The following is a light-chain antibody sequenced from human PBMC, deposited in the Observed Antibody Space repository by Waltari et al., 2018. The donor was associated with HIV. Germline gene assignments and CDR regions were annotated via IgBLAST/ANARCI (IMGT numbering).Light chain of an antibody. J-gene: IGKJ1*01. CDR3: QQYGSAPPWT. Sequence: EIGLTQSPGTLPLSPGERATLSCRASQSVSSSYLVWYQQKPGQAPRLLIYGASSRATGIPDRFSGSGSGTDFTLTISRLEPEDFAVYYCQQYGSAPPWTFGQGTKVEIK. CDR2: GAS. CDR1: QSVSSSY. V-gene: IGKV3-20*01.